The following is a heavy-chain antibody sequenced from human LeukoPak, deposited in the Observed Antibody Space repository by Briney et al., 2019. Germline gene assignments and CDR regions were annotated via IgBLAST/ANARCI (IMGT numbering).Heavy chain of an antibody. CDR1: GFTFSSYW. CDR2: IKQDGSEK. D-gene: IGHD4-17*01. J-gene: IGHJ4*02. V-gene: IGHV3-7*03. Sequence: GGSLRLSCAASGFTFSSYWMSWVRQAPGKGLEWMANIKQDGSEKYYVDSVKGRFTISRDNAKNSLCLQMNSLRAEGTAVYYCARDTDYGDDYFDYWGQGTLVTVSS. CDR3: ARDTDYGDDYFDY.